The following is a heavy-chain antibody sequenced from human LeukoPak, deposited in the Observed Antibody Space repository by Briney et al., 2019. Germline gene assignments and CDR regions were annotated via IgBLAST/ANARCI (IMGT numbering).Heavy chain of an antibody. J-gene: IGHJ4*02. D-gene: IGHD3-16*02. Sequence: GGSLGLSCAASGFTFSSYAMSWVRQAPGKGLEWVSLISATATYYADSVKGRFTISRDISRNTLYLQMNSLRADGTAVYYCAKGQGSGSYPLDYWGQGTLVTVSS. CDR3: AKGQGSGSYPLDY. V-gene: IGHV3-23*01. CDR2: ISATAT. CDR1: GFTFSSYA.